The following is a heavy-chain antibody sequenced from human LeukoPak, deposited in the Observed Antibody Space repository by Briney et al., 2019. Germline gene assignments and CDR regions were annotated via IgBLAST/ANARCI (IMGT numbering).Heavy chain of an antibody. Sequence: GGSLRLSCAASGFTFSSYSMNWVRQAPGKGLEWVSYISGSSSTIYYADSVKGRFTISRDNAKNSLYLQMNSLRAEDTAVYYCARGAWGFDAWFDPWGQGTLVTVSS. D-gene: IGHD7-27*01. CDR3: ARGAWGFDAWFDP. J-gene: IGHJ5*02. CDR1: GFTFSSYS. CDR2: ISGSSSTI. V-gene: IGHV3-48*04.